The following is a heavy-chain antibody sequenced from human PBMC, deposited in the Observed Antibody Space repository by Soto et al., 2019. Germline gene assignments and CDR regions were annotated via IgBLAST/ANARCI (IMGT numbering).Heavy chain of an antibody. V-gene: IGHV1-46*03. CDR3: AKDTRSDSNLFDP. D-gene: IGHD2-21*02. J-gene: IGHJ5*02. CDR1: GYTFSKYY. CDR2: LHPNTGST. Sequence: SVKVSCKTSGYTFSKYYMHWVRQAPGQGLEWMAILHPNTGSTKYAQKFQGRVTVTRDSSTSTVYMELSRLTSEDTAVYYCAKDTRSDSNLFDPWGQGTPVTVSS.